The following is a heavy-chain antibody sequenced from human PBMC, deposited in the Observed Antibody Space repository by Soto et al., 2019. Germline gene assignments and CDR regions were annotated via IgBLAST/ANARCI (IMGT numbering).Heavy chain of an antibody. Sequence: QVQLVQSGAEVKKPGSSVKVSCKASGGTFSSYTISWVRQAPGQGLEWMGRIIPILGIANYAQKFQGRVTITADKSTSTAYMELSSLRSEDTAVYYCARNFRVGATVKFDYWGQGTLVTVSS. CDR1: GGTFSSYT. CDR2: IIPILGIA. D-gene: IGHD1-26*01. J-gene: IGHJ4*02. CDR3: ARNFRVGATVKFDY. V-gene: IGHV1-69*02.